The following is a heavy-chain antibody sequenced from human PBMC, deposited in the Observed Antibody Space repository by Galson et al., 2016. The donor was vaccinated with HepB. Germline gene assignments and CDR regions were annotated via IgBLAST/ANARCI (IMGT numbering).Heavy chain of an antibody. Sequence: SLRLSCAGAGFTFGYYTMNWVRQAPGKGLEWVSSITPSSTMYYADSVKGRFTISRDDGKKSLFLQMNSLRDEETGVYYCARPPRGTYENFGFDHWGQGTLVTVSS. CDR1: GFTFGYYT. D-gene: IGHD1-26*01. CDR3: ARPPRGTYENFGFDH. V-gene: IGHV3-69-1*01. J-gene: IGHJ4*02. CDR2: ITPSSTM.